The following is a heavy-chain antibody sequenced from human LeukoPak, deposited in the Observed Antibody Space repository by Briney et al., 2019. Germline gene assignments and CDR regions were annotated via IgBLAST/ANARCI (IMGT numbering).Heavy chain of an antibody. D-gene: IGHD6-19*01. J-gene: IGHJ5*02. Sequence: GGSLRLSCAASGFTFSSYEMNWVRQAPGKGLEWVSYISSSGSTIYYADSVKGRFTISRDNAKNSLYLQMNSLRAEDTAVYYCAREIAVAGTGVGAFDPWGQGTLVTVSS. CDR1: GFTFSSYE. CDR3: AREIAVAGTGVGAFDP. V-gene: IGHV3-48*03. CDR2: ISSSGSTI.